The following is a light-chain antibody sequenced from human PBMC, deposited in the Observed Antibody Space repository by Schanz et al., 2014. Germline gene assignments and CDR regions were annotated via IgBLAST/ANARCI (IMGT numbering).Light chain of an antibody. J-gene: IGKJ2*01. Sequence: IQLTQSPSSLSAFVADRVTISCRASEDISVFLAWYQQTPGKAPKLLIYGASNSQSGVPPRFTGRGSGTEFSLTIGGLQPEDFATYYCQQLSSYPYTFGNGTRL. CDR2: GAS. CDR3: QQLSSYPYT. V-gene: IGKV1-9*01. CDR1: EDISVF.